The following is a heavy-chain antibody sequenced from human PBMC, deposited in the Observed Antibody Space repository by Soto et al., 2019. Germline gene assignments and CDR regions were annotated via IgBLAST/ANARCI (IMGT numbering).Heavy chain of an antibody. J-gene: IGHJ4*02. CDR3: ARHEGYYDSSGYYYGLDY. V-gene: IGHV5-51*01. CDR2: IYPGDSDT. CDR1: GYSFTSYW. Sequence: PGESLKISCKGSGYSFTSYWIGWVRQMPGKGLEWMGIIYPGDSDTRYSPSFQGQVTISADKSISTAYLQWSSLKASDTAMYYCARHEGYYDSSGYYYGLDYWGPGTLVTVSS. D-gene: IGHD3-22*01.